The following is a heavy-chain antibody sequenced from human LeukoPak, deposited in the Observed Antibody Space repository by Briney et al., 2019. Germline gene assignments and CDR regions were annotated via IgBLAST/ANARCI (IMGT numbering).Heavy chain of an antibody. V-gene: IGHV3-53*01. Sequence: GGSLRLSCASSGFTVSSNYMTWVRQAPGKGLEWVSVMYSGGSTYYADSVKGRFTISRDNSKNTLYLQMNSLKVEDTAVYYCARGELSTFDYWGQEPWSPSPQ. CDR3: ARGELSTFDY. CDR1: GFTVSSNY. J-gene: IGHJ4*01. D-gene: IGHD3-16*02. CDR2: MYSGGST.